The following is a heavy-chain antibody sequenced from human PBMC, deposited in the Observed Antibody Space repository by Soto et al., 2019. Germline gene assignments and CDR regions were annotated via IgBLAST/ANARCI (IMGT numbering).Heavy chain of an antibody. CDR3: ARQDIVVVPAAISHRGVSSGRSGMDV. V-gene: IGHV5-10-1*01. J-gene: IGHJ6*02. D-gene: IGHD2-2*01. Sequence: GESLKISCKGSGYSFTSYWISWVRQMPGKGLEWMGRIDPSDSYTNYSPSFQGHVTISADKSISTAYLQWSSLKASDTAMYYCARQDIVVVPAAISHRGVSSGRSGMDVWGQGTTVTVS. CDR2: IDPSDSYT. CDR1: GYSFTSYW.